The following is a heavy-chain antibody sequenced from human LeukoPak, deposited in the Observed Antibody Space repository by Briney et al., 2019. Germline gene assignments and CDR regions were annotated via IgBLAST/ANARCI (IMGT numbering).Heavy chain of an antibody. J-gene: IGHJ4*02. CDR3: ATASRNYYDSSGFI. Sequence: ASVKISXKVSGYTFTDYYMHWVHQAPGKGLEWMGLVDPEDGETIYAEKFQGRVTITADTSTDTAYMELSSLRSEDTAVYYCATASRNYYDSSGFIWGQGTLVTVSS. CDR1: GYTFTDYY. V-gene: IGHV1-69-2*01. CDR2: VDPEDGET. D-gene: IGHD3-22*01.